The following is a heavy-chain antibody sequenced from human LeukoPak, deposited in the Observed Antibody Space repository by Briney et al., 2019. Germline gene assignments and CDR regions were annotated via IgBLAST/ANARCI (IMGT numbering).Heavy chain of an antibody. D-gene: IGHD5-18*01. Sequence: GGSLRLSCAASGFTFSSYAMHWVRQAPGKGLEWVAVISYDGSNKYYADSVKGRFTISRDNSKNTLYLQMNSLRAEDTAVYYCAKEKGYSYGYRWGQGTLVTVSS. CDR1: GFTFSSYA. CDR3: AKEKGYSYGYR. V-gene: IGHV3-30-3*01. CDR2: ISYDGSNK. J-gene: IGHJ4*02.